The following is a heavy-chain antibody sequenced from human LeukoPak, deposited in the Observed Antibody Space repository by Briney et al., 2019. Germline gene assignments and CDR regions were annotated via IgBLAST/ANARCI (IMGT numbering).Heavy chain of an antibody. CDR1: GGSISSYY. J-gene: IGHJ4*02. D-gene: IGHD1-1*01. CDR2: IYYSGST. Sequence: PSETLSLTCTVSGGSISSYYWSWIRQPPGKGLEWIGYIYYSGSTNYNPSLKSRVTISVDTSKNQFSLELSSVTAADTAVYYCARNHRGAGTTFGYWGQGTLVTVSS. V-gene: IGHV4-59*01. CDR3: ARNHRGAGTTFGY.